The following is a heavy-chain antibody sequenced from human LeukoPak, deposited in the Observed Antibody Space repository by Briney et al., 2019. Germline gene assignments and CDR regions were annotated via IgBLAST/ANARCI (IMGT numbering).Heavy chain of an antibody. Sequence: GRSLRLPCAASGFTLSSCGMHWVRQAPGKGLEWVAVISYDGSNKDYTDSVKGRFTISRDNYKTTLYLQMNSLRPEDTAVYYCAKDLSYSSSCFDYWGQGTLVTVSS. V-gene: IGHV3-30*18. J-gene: IGHJ4*02. D-gene: IGHD6-13*01. CDR2: ISYDGSNK. CDR1: GFTLSSCG. CDR3: AKDLSYSSSCFDY.